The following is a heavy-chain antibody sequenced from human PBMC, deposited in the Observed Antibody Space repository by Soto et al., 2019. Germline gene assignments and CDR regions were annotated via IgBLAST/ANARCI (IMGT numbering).Heavy chain of an antibody. CDR1: GFDFNTYG. J-gene: IGHJ5*02. CDR2: ISFDGGNQ. D-gene: IGHD6-13*01. Sequence: QVQLVQSGGGVVQPGRSLRLSCAASGFDFNTYGLHWVRQAPGKGLEWVAGISFDGGNQYYADSVKGRFTISRDKYNNTLYLQMNGLGAEDTATYYCAKDSSVTAAGSGGWFDPWGQGTLVIVSS. CDR3: AKDSSVTAAGSGGWFDP. V-gene: IGHV3-30*18.